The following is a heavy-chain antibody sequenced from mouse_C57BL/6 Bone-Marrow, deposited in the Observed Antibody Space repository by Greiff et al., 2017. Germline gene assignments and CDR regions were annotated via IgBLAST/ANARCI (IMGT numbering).Heavy chain of an antibody. CDR3: ARLIATVVAKGFAY. D-gene: IGHD1-1*01. CDR1: GFTFSSYG. CDR2: ISSGGSYT. J-gene: IGHJ2*01. Sequence: EVKLVESGGDLVKPGGSLKLSCAASGFTFSSYGMSWVRQTPDQRLEWVATISSGGSYTYYPDSVKGRFTISRDNAKNTLYLQMSSLKSEDTAMXYCARLIATVVAKGFAYWGQGTTLTVSS. V-gene: IGHV5-6*01.